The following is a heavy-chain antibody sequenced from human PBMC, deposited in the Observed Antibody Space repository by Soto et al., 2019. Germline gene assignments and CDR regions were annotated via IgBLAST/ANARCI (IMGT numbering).Heavy chain of an antibody. Sequence: QVQLVQSEAEVTEPGSSVKVSCKASGGTFSFYGVNWVRQAPGQGLEWMGGISSVFGAAKFAQRFQGRLSITADKSTGTVYMDLSGLRSDDSAVYYCARDMALAALSHGMDVWGQGTLVTVSS. CDR2: ISSVFGAA. V-gene: IGHV1-69*06. J-gene: IGHJ6*02. D-gene: IGHD6-19*01. CDR1: GGTFSFYG. CDR3: ARDMALAALSHGMDV.